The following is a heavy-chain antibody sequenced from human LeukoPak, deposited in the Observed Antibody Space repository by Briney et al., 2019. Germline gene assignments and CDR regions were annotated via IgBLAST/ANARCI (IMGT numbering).Heavy chain of an antibody. V-gene: IGHV3-53*01. CDR1: GFTVSINY. CDR3: AGMIAAAGTGWFDP. J-gene: IGHJ5*02. Sequence: GGSLRLSCAASGFTVSINYISWVRQAPGKGLEWVSVIYSGGSTYYADSVKGRFTISRDNSKNTLYLQMNSLRAEDTAVYYCAGMIAAAGTGWFDPWGQGTLVTVSS. D-gene: IGHD6-13*01. CDR2: IYSGGST.